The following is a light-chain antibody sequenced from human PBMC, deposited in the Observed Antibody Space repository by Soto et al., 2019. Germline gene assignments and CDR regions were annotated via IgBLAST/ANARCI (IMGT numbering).Light chain of an antibody. CDR2: EVS. CDR1: SSDVGGYNY. Sequence: ALAQPPSASGSPGQSFTICCTLTSSDVGGYNYVSWYQQHPGKAPKLMIYEVSKRPSGVPDRFSGSKSGNTASLTVSGLQAEDEADYYCSSYAGSKGVFGTGTKVTVL. CDR3: SSYAGSKGV. V-gene: IGLV2-8*01. J-gene: IGLJ1*01.